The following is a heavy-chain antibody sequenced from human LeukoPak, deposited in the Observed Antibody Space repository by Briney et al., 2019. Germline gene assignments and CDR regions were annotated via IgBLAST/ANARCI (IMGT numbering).Heavy chain of an antibody. CDR3: AKEGIAARPNWFDP. D-gene: IGHD6-6*01. Sequence: PGRSLRLSCAASGFTFSSYGMHWVRQAPGKGLEWVAVISYDGSNKYYADSVKGRFTISRDNSKNTLYLQMNSLRAEDTAVYYCAKEGIAARPNWFDPWGQGTLVTVSS. CDR1: GFTFSSYG. J-gene: IGHJ5*02. V-gene: IGHV3-30*18. CDR2: ISYDGSNK.